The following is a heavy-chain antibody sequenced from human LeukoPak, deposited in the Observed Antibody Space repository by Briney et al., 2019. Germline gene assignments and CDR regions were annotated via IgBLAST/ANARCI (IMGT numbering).Heavy chain of an antibody. CDR3: VRDVGAVRGEVYFDY. D-gene: IGHD3-10*01. J-gene: IGHJ4*02. V-gene: IGHV3-21*06. Sequence: SGGSLRLSCAASGFTFSSYSMNWVRQAPGKGLEWVSSISSSSYIYYADSVKGRFTISRDNTKNLLYLEMNSLRAEDTAMYFCVRDVGAVRGEVYFDYWGQGTLVTVSS. CDR2: ISSSSYI. CDR1: GFTFSSYS.